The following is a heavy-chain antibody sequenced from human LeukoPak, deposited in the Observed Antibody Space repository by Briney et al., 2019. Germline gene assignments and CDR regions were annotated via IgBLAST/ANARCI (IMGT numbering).Heavy chain of an antibody. CDR3: AKEMNMIATGWYFDL. J-gene: IGHJ2*01. V-gene: IGHV3-48*01. Sequence: GGSLRLSCAASGFTFSSYSMNWVRQAPGKGLEWVSYISSSSSTIYYADSVKGRFTISRDNSKNTLYLQMNSLRAEDTAVYYCAKEMNMIATGWYFDLWGRGTPVTVSS. CDR1: GFTFSSYS. D-gene: IGHD3-22*01. CDR2: ISSSSSTI.